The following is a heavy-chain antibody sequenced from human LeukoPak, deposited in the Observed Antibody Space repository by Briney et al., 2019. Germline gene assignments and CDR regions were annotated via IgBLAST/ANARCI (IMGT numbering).Heavy chain of an antibody. CDR2: INHSGST. CDR1: GGSFSGYY. Sequence: KSSETLSLTCAVYGGSFSGYYWSWIRQPPGKGLEWIGEINHSGSTNYNPSLKSRVTISVDTSKNQFSLKLSSVTAADTAVYYCARVLEGSSGQHWYFDLWGRGTLVTVPS. J-gene: IGHJ2*01. CDR3: ARVLEGSSGQHWYFDL. D-gene: IGHD6-19*01. V-gene: IGHV4-34*01.